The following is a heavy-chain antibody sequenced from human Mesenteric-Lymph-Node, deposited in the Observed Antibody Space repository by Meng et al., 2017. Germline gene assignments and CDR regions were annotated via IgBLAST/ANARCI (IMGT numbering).Heavy chain of an antibody. D-gene: IGHD2-15*01. CDR3: ARRGYCSGGSCYSFDYYYGMDV. V-gene: IGHV3-74*01. CDR2: IDGDGRTI. J-gene: IGHJ6*02. Sequence: GESLKISCAASGFTFRSYWMHWVRQVPGKGLVWVSRIDGDGRTINYADSVKGRFTISRDNAKNTLYLQMNSLRVEDTAVYYCARRGYCSGGSCYSFDYYYGMDVWGQGTTVTVSS. CDR1: GFTFRSYW.